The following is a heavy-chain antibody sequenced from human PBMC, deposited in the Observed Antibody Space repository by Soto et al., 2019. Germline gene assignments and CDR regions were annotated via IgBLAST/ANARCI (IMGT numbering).Heavy chain of an antibody. CDR3: ARDEGGYDILTGYYKAHNFAY. CDR1: GYTFTHFY. J-gene: IGHJ4*02. Sequence: GASVKVSCKASGYTFTHFYITWVRQAPGQGLEWMGAISPHNFNTNYAQKFRGRVTLTTEKSTNTAYMDLRSLTSDDTAVYYCARDEGGYDILTGYYKAHNFAYWGQGVPVTVSS. D-gene: IGHD3-9*01. V-gene: IGHV1-18*01. CDR2: ISPHNFNT.